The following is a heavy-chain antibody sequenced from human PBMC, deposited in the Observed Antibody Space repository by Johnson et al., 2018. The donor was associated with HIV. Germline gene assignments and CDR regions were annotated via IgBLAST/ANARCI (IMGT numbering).Heavy chain of an antibody. D-gene: IGHD2-21*02. Sequence: QVQLVESGGGVVQPGWSLRLSCAASGFTFSSYGMHWVRQAPGKGLEWVAFIRYDGSNKYYADSVKGRFTISRDNSKNTLYLQMNSLRAEDTAVYYCAKTIVVVTADAFDIWGQGTMVTVSS. CDR2: IRYDGSNK. CDR3: AKTIVVVTADAFDI. CDR1: GFTFSSYG. V-gene: IGHV3-30*02. J-gene: IGHJ3*02.